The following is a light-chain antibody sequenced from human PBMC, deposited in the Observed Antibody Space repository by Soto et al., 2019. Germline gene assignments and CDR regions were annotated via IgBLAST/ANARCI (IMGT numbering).Light chain of an antibody. CDR2: EVS. CDR1: SSDVGGYNY. Sequence: QSVLTQPASVSGSPGQSITISCSGTSSDVGGYNYVSWYQQHPGRTPKLIIYEVSNRPPGISNRFSGSKSGNTASLTISGLQAEDEADYYCFSYTSSSTDVFGIGTKLTVL. V-gene: IGLV2-14*01. J-gene: IGLJ1*01. CDR3: FSYTSSSTDV.